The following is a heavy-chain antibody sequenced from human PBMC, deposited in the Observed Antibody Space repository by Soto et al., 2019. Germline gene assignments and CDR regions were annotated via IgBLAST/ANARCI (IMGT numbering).Heavy chain of an antibody. V-gene: IGHV3-72*01. J-gene: IGHJ6*02. CDR2: FRNKANSFST. D-gene: IGHD1-1*01. Sequence: EVQLVESGGGLVQPGRSLRLFCAASGFILSDYYVDWVRQAPGKGLEWVGRFRNKANSFSTEYDTSVRGRFTISRDESKNLVYLQMNSLKTDDTAVYYCGRVRTGCGMYVWGQGTTVTVSS. CDR3: GRVRTGCGMYV. CDR1: GFILSDYY.